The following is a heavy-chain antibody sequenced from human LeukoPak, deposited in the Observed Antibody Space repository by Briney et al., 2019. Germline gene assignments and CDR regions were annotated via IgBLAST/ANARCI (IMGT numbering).Heavy chain of an antibody. CDR2: IYSGGST. Sequence: PGGSLRLSCAASGFTVSSNYMSWVRQAPGKGLEWVSVIYSGGSTYYADSVKGRFTISRDNAKKSLYLQMNSLRAEDTAVYYCARDARVVLDYWGQGTLVTASS. J-gene: IGHJ4*02. D-gene: IGHD2/OR15-2a*01. V-gene: IGHV3-53*01. CDR3: ARDARVVLDY. CDR1: GFTVSSNY.